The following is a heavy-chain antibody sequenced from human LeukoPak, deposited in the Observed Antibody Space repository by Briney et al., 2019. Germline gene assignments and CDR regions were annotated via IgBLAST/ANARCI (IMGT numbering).Heavy chain of an antibody. J-gene: IGHJ4*02. V-gene: IGHV3-23*01. D-gene: IGHD3-22*01. CDR2: ISANGGGT. Sequence: PGGSLRLSCAASGFTFSNYAMSWVRQAPGKGLEWVSSISANGGGTYYADSVKGRFTVSRDNSQNTLYLQMNSLRAEDTAVYYCAKATKSIVVDNYFDYWGQGALVTVSS. CDR1: GFTFSNYA. CDR3: AKATKSIVVDNYFDY.